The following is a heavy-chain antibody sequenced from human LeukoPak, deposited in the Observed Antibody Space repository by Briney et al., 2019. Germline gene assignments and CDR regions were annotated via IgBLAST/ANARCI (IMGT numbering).Heavy chain of an antibody. CDR2: IYTSGST. CDR3: ARAGITIFGVVTPFDP. J-gene: IGHJ5*02. V-gene: IGHV4-61*02. D-gene: IGHD3-3*01. CDR1: GGSISSGSYY. Sequence: SQTLSLTCTVSGGSISSGSYYWSWIRQPAGKGLEWIGRIYTSGSTNYNPSLKSRVTISVDTSKNQFSLKLSSVTAADTAVYYCARAGITIFGVVTPFDPWGQGTLVTVS.